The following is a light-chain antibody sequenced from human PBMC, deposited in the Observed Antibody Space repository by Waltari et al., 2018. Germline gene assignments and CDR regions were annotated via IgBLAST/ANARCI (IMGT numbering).Light chain of an antibody. CDR3: SSYTSSNTWV. V-gene: IGLV2-18*02. Sequence: QSALTRPPSVSGSPGQSVTISCTGTSSDVGSYNRVSWYQQPPGTAPKLMIYEVSNRPSGVPDRFSGSKSGNTASLTISGLQAEDEADYYCSSYTSSNTWVFGGGTKLTVL. J-gene: IGLJ3*02. CDR1: SSDVGSYNR. CDR2: EVS.